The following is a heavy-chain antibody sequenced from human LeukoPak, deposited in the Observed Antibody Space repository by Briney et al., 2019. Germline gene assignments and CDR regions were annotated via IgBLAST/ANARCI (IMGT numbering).Heavy chain of an antibody. V-gene: IGHV4-34*01. CDR2: INHSGST. Sequence: TSETPSLTCAVYGGSFSGYYWSWIRQPPGKGLEWIGEINHSGSTNYNPSLKSRVTISVDTSKNQFSLKLSSVTAADTAVYYCARVREEYSSWREGGFDYWGQGTLVTVSS. CDR3: ARVREEYSSWREGGFDY. CDR1: GGSFSGYY. J-gene: IGHJ4*02. D-gene: IGHD6-6*01.